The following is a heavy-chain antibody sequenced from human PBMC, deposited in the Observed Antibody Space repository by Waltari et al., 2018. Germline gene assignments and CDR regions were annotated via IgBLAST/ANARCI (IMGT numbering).Heavy chain of an antibody. D-gene: IGHD2-15*01. J-gene: IGHJ5*01. V-gene: IGHV3-23*01. Sequence: EVHLLESGGDLVQTGGSLRLSCAASGFAFSNSAMSWVRQAPGKGLEWVSGIRNSGGNTYYGDSVKGRFAISRDNSRNTLHLQMNGLRAEDTAIYYCTSWRVVAGTGWFDSWGQGTLVTVSS. CDR2: IRNSGGNT. CDR1: GFAFSNSA. CDR3: TSWRVVAGTGWFDS.